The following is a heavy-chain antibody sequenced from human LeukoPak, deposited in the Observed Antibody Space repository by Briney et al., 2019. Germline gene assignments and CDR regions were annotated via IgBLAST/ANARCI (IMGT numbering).Heavy chain of an antibody. J-gene: IGHJ4*02. D-gene: IGHD6-13*01. V-gene: IGHV4-59*01. CDR3: ARASSWYNFDY. CDR2: IYYSGST. Sequence: SETLSLTCTVSGGSISSYYWSWIRQPPGKGLGWIGYIYYSGSTNYNPSLKSRVTISVDTSKNQFSLKLSSVTAADTAVYYCARASSWYNFDYWGQGTLVTVSS. CDR1: GGSISSYY.